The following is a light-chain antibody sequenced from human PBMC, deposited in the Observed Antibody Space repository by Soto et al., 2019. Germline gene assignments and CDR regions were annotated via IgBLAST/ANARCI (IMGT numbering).Light chain of an antibody. J-gene: IGKJ1*01. Sequence: VVMTQSALSLPVTLGQPASISCTSSQSLVHSDGIIYLSWFQQRPGQSPRRLIYKVSNRDSGVPDKFSGGGSGTDFTLRISRVEAEDVGVYYCMQATHWPWTFGQGTKVDIK. CDR3: MQATHWPWT. CDR1: QSLVHSDGIIY. V-gene: IGKV2-30*02. CDR2: KVS.